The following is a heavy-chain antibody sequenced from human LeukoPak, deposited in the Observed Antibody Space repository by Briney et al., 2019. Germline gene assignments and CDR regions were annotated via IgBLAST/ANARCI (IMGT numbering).Heavy chain of an antibody. D-gene: IGHD6-19*01. CDR1: GGSISSSSYY. CDR2: IYYSGST. Sequence: SSETLSLTCTVSGGSISSSSYYWGWIRQPPGKGLEWIGSIYYSGSTYYNPSLKSRVTISVDTSKNQFSLKLSSVTAADTAVYYCATLDPQWLITNWGQGTLVTVSS. J-gene: IGHJ4*02. V-gene: IGHV4-39*01. CDR3: ATLDPQWLITN.